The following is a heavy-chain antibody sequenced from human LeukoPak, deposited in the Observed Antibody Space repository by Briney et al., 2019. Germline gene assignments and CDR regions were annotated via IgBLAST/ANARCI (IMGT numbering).Heavy chain of an antibody. J-gene: IGHJ4*02. Sequence: GGSLRLSCAASGFTFSSYSMNWVRQAPGKGLEWVSSISSSSSYMYYADSVKGRFTISRDNAKNSLYLQMNSLRAEDTAVYYCARDNDYGDSYFDYWGQGILVTVSS. CDR1: GFTFSSYS. CDR3: ARDNDYGDSYFDY. D-gene: IGHD4-17*01. CDR2: ISSSSSYM. V-gene: IGHV3-21*01.